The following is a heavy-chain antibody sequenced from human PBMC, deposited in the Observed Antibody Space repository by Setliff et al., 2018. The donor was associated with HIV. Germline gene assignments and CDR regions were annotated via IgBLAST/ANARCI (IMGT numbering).Heavy chain of an antibody. D-gene: IGHD1-1*01. CDR2: IYYTGST. V-gene: IGHV4-59*01. Sequence: KTSETLSLTCTVSGGSISTYFWSWVRQTPGKGLEWIGYIYYTGSTSYNPSFRSRVTISVDTSKNQFSLMLDPVTAADTAVYYCARNSQKGIQPLLLASWGPGTLVTVSS. CDR1: GGSISTYF. J-gene: IGHJ4*02. CDR3: ARNSQKGIQPLLLAS.